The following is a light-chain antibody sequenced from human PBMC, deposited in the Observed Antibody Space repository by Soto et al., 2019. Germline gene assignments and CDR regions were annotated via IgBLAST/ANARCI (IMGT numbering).Light chain of an antibody. V-gene: IGLV2-18*01. CDR1: SSDVGIYNR. J-gene: IGLJ2*01. CDR2: EVN. CDR3: SLYTSSSTSVV. Sequence: QSALTQPPSVSGSPGQSVTISCTGTSSDVGIYNRVSWYQQPPGTAPKLMIYEVNTRPSGVPDRFSGSKSGSTASLTISGLQAEDEADYYCSLYTSSSTSVVFGGGTKLTVL.